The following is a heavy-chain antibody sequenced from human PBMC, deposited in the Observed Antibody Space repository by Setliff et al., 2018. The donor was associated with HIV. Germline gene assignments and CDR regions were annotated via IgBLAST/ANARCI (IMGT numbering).Heavy chain of an antibody. CDR2: MNAGGSI. D-gene: IGHD3-16*02. CDR1: GGSFSGYY. CDR3: ERGFAFGGVIVISYYFDD. Sequence: PSETLSLTCAVYGGSFSGYYWSWLRQPPGEGLEWIGEMNAGGSINDNPALKSRLTISGDMSKNQFSLKLKSVTAADTAVYYCERGFAFGGVIVISYYFDDWGKGTLVTVSS. V-gene: IGHV4-34*01. J-gene: IGHJ4*02.